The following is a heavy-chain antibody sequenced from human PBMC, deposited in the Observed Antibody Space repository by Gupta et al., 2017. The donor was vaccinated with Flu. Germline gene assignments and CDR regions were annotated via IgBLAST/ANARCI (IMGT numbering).Heavy chain of an antibody. Sequence: TCTVSGASVRTNYWSWVRPPPGKGLEWIGHIYNSGSTEYNPSLKSRVTISVDTSRNQFSLKLSSVTAGDTAIYSCGRDDTGRPTRVWGQGTLVTVSS. V-gene: IGHV4-59*02. CDR1: GASVRTNY. D-gene: IGHD1-1*01. CDR3: GRDDTGRPTRV. J-gene: IGHJ4*02. CDR2: IYNSGST.